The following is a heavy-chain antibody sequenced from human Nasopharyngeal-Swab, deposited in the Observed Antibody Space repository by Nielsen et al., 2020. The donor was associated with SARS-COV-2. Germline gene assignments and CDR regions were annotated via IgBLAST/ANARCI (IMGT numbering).Heavy chain of an antibody. V-gene: IGHV4-39*02. CDR1: GGSISSSSYY. D-gene: IGHD6-25*01. CDR3: ARDTSAEKRGNWFDP. J-gene: IGHJ5*02. CDR2: IYYSGGT. Sequence: SETLSLTCTVSGGSISSSSYYWGWIRQPPGKGLEWIGSIYYSGGTYYNPSLKSRVTISVDTSKNQFSLKLSSVTAADTAVYYCARDTSAEKRGNWFDPWGQGTLVTVSS.